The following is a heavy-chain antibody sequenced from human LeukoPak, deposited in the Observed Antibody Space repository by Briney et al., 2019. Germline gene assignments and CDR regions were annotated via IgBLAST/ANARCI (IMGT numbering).Heavy chain of an antibody. V-gene: IGHV5-10-1*01. D-gene: IGHD3-10*01. Sequence: GESLKISCKGSGYSFTSYWISWVRQMPGKGLEWMGRIDPSDSYTNYSSSFQGHVTISADKSISTAYLQWSSLKASDTAMYYCASRGITMVRGSYYYYGMDVWGQGTTVTVSS. CDR3: ASRGITMVRGSYYYYGMDV. CDR2: IDPSDSYT. CDR1: GYSFTSYW. J-gene: IGHJ6*02.